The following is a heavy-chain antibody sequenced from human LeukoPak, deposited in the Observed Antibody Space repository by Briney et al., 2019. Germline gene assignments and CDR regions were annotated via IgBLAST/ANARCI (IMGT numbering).Heavy chain of an antibody. D-gene: IGHD6-13*01. CDR3: ATTLSGSRGLHYYYYYMDV. CDR2: ISAYNGNT. CDR1: GYTFTSYG. J-gene: IGHJ6*03. Sequence: GASVKVSCKASGYTFTSYGISWVRQAPGQGLEWMGWISAYNGNTNYAQKFQGRVTMTEDTSTDTAYMELSSLRSEDTAVYYCATTLSGSRGLHYYYYYMDVWGKGTTVTVSS. V-gene: IGHV1-18*01.